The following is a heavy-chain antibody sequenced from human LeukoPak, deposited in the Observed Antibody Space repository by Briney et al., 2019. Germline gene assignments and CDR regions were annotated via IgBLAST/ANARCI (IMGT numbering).Heavy chain of an antibody. CDR2: LYSSGDT. J-gene: IGHJ4*02. V-gene: IGHV4-4*07. Sequence: SETLSLTCTVSGGSISGYYWNWVRQPADRGLEWIGRLYSSGDTYYNPSLKSRLTMSVDTSKNQFSLKLRSVTAADTAVYYCARGSSGSTKRYYFDSWGQGALVSVPS. CDR3: ARGSSGSTKRYYFDS. D-gene: IGHD6-19*01. CDR1: GGSISGYY.